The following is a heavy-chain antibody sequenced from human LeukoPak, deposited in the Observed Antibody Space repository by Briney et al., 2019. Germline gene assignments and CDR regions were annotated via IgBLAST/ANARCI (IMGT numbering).Heavy chain of an antibody. J-gene: IGHJ6*02. CDR1: GYTLTELS. V-gene: IGHV1-24*01. D-gene: IGHD1-26*01. CDR2: FDPEDGET. CDR3: ATDQSGSYSFYYYYGMDV. Sequence: GASVKVSCKVSGYTLTELSMHWVRQAPGKGLEWMGGFDPEDGETIYAQKFQGRVTMTEDTSTDTAYMELSSLRSEDTAVYYCATDQSGSYSFYYYYGMDVWGQGTTVTVSS.